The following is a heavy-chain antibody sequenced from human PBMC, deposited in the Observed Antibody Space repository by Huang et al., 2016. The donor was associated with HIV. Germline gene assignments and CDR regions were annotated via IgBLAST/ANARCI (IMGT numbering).Heavy chain of an antibody. CDR3: STGSGSYLDF. J-gene: IGHJ4*02. Sequence: QVLLVESGGTVVQPGGSLRLSCAASGSTFSRYSMNWVRQAPGKGLGWVAFMRFESSQQYYADSVKGRFTISRDDSKSTVFLQMDGMGVEDTAVYFCSTGSGSYLDFWGPGTLVTVSS. V-gene: IGHV3-30*02. D-gene: IGHD1-26*01. CDR1: GSTFSRYS. CDR2: MRFESSQQ.